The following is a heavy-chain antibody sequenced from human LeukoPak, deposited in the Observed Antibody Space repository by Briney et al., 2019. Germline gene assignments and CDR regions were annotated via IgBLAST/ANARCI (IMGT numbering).Heavy chain of an antibody. J-gene: IGHJ4*02. CDR3: ASRYSSSWYEGYFDY. D-gene: IGHD6-13*01. CDR2: IYYSGSP. V-gene: IGHV4-39*01. Sequence: SETLSLTCTVSGGSISSSSYYWGWIRQPPGKGLEWIGSIYYSGSPYYNPSLKSRVTVSVDTARNQLSLKLTSVTAANTAVYYCASRYSSSWYEGYFDYWGQGTLVTVSS. CDR1: GGSISSSSYY.